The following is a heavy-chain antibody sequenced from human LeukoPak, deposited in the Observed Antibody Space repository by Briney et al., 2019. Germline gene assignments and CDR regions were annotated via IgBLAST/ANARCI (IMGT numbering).Heavy chain of an antibody. CDR3: AGRSILTGPTEDY. D-gene: IGHD3-9*01. CDR1: GGSISSYY. V-gene: IGHV4-59*08. J-gene: IGHJ4*02. CDR2: IYYSGST. Sequence: SETLSLTCTVSGGSISSYYWTWIRQPPVKGLEWIGYIYYSGSTNYNPSLKSRVTISVDTSKNQFSLKLSSVTAADTAVYYCAGRSILTGPTEDYWGQGTLVTVSS.